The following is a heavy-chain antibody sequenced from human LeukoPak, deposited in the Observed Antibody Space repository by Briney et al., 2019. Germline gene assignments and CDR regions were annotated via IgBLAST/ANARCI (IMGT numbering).Heavy chain of an antibody. J-gene: IGHJ5*02. CDR2: INHSGST. Sequence: PSETLSLTCAVYGGSFSGYYWSWIRKPPGQGLEWIGEINHSGSTNFNPSLKSRVTISVDTSKNQFSLKLSSVTAADTAVYYCARGRVEGGWTPSRLFDPWGQGTLVTVSS. D-gene: IGHD6-19*01. CDR3: ARGRVEGGWTPSRLFDP. V-gene: IGHV4-34*01. CDR1: GGSFSGYY.